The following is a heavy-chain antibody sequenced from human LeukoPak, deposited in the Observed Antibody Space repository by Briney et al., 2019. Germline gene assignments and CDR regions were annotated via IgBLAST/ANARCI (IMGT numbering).Heavy chain of an antibody. CDR3: ARDLRAKRHGAFDI. V-gene: IGHV4-31*03. CDR2: IYYSGST. J-gene: IGHJ3*02. Sequence: PPQTLSLTCTVSGGSISSGGYYWSWIRQHPGKGLEWIGYIYYSGSTYYNPSLKSRVTISVDTSKNQFSLKLSSVTAADTAVYYCARDLRAKRHGAFDIWGQGTMVTVSS. CDR1: GGSISSGGYY.